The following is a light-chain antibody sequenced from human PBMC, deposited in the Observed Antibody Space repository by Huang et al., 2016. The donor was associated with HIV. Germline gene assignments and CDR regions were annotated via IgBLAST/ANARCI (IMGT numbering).Light chain of an antibody. Sequence: DVVMTQSPLSLPVTLGQPASISCRSSQSLVNSDGNTYLNWFQQRPGQSPRRLIYKVSNRDSGVPDSFSGSGSGTDFTLRINNVEAEDVGIYYCMQGTHWPPWTFGQGTKVEIK. CDR2: KVS. J-gene: IGKJ1*01. V-gene: IGKV2-30*01. CDR3: MQGTHWPPWT. CDR1: QSLVNSDGNTY.